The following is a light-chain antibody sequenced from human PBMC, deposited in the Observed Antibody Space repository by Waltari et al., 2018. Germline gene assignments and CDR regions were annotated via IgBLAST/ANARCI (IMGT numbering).Light chain of an antibody. CDR2: DVS. J-gene: IGLJ2*01. V-gene: IGLV2-11*01. Sequence: QSALTQPRSVSGSPGQSITISCTGTSSDVGGYNYVPWYQQHPGKAPKLMIYDVSYRPSGVPDRFSGSKSGNTASLTISGLQAEDEADYHCCSYAGSYTVLFGGGTKLTVL. CDR3: CSYAGSYTVL. CDR1: SSDVGGYNY.